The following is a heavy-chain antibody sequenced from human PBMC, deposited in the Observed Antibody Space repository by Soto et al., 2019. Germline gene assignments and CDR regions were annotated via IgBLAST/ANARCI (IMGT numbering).Heavy chain of an antibody. D-gene: IGHD2-15*01. CDR2: INAGNGNT. Sequence: ASVKVSCKASGYTFTSYATRWVRQAPGQRLEWMGWINAGNGNTKYSQKFQGRVTITRDTSASTAYMELSSLRSEDTAVYYCARDEDCSGGSCYPHYYYGMDVWRQGTTVTVSS. V-gene: IGHV1-3*01. CDR3: ARDEDCSGGSCYPHYYYGMDV. J-gene: IGHJ6*02. CDR1: GYTFTSYA.